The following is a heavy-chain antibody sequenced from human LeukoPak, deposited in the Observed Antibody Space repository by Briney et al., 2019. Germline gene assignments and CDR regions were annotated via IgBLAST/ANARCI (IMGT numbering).Heavy chain of an antibody. Sequence: ASVKVSCKASGYTFVRYYLNWVRQAPGQGLEWMGIINPSGGSTTYAQKFQGRVTMPRDTSTTTVYMELGSLRSEDTAVYYCAGGIYGSGSFSFYYGMDVWGQGTTVTVSS. CDR3: AGGIYGSGSFSFYYGMDV. D-gene: IGHD3-10*01. V-gene: IGHV1-46*01. J-gene: IGHJ6*02. CDR1: GYTFVRYY. CDR2: INPSGGST.